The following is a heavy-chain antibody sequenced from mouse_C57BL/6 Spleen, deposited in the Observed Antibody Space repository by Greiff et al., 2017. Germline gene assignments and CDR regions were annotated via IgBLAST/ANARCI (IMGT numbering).Heavy chain of an antibody. V-gene: IGHV1-7*01. J-gene: IGHJ4*01. Sequence: QVQLQQSGAELAKPGASVKLSCKASGYTFTSYWMHWVKQRPGQGLEWIGSINPSSGYTKSNQKFKDTATLTADQSSSTAYMQLSSLTYEDSAVDYGARYSNNEDYYAMDYWGQGTSGTVAS. CDR3: ARYSNNEDYYAMDY. D-gene: IGHD2-5*01. CDR1: GYTFTSYW. CDR2: INPSSGYT.